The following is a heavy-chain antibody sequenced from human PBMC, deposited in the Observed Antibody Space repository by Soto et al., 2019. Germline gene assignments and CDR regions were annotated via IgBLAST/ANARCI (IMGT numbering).Heavy chain of an antibody. CDR2: IKQAGSDT. D-gene: IGHD3-16*01. J-gene: IGHJ6*04. CDR3: AKDLGGLLTQFDDMDV. V-gene: IGHV3-7*01. CDR1: GFTFSSYW. Sequence: GGSLRLSCAASGFTFSSYWMAWVRQAPGKGLEWVACIKQAGSDTYYVDSVKGRFTISRDNAKNSLYLQMNSLRAEDTAVYYCAKDLGGLLTQFDDMDVWGKGTTVTVSS.